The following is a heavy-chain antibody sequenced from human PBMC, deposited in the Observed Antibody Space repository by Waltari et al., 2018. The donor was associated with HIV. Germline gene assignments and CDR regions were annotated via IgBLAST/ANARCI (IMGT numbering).Heavy chain of an antibody. V-gene: IGHV4-59*01. J-gene: IGHJ6*02. CDR3: ARGASAPYGMDV. CDR1: GGPISSYY. D-gene: IGHD2-2*01. Sequence: VQLQESGPGLVKPSETVSLTCTVSGGPISSYYWSWIRQPPGKGLEWIGYIYYSGSTNYNPSLKSRVTISVDTSKNQFSLKLSSVTAADTAVYYCARGASAPYGMDVWGQGTTVTVSS. CDR2: IYYSGST.